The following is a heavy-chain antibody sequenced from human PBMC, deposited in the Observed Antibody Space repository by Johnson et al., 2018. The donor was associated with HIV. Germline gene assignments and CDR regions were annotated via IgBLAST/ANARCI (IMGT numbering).Heavy chain of an antibody. D-gene: IGHD2-15*01. Sequence: QVYLVESGGGLVKPGGSLRLSCAASGFTFSDDYMSWIRQAPGKGLEWVSYISRSGSTITYADSVKGRFTISRDNAKNSLYLQMNSLRAEDTAVYYCARSRDCSGGSCPDAFDIWGQGTMVTVSS. V-gene: IGHV3-11*04. CDR2: ISRSGSTI. CDR3: ARSRDCSGGSCPDAFDI. CDR1: GFTFSDDY. J-gene: IGHJ3*02.